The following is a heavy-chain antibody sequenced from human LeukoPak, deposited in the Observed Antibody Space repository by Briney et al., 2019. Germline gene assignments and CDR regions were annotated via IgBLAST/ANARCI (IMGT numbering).Heavy chain of an antibody. Sequence: SETLSLTCAVSGGSISSGGYSWSWIRQPPGKGLEWIGYIYHSGSTYYNPSLKSRVTISVDTSKNQFSLKLSSVTAADTAVYYCARDYRYYDFWSGYYTGRNAFDIWGQGTMVTVSS. J-gene: IGHJ3*02. D-gene: IGHD3-3*01. CDR2: IYHSGST. CDR3: ARDYRYYDFWSGYYTGRNAFDI. V-gene: IGHV4-30-2*05. CDR1: GGSISSGGYS.